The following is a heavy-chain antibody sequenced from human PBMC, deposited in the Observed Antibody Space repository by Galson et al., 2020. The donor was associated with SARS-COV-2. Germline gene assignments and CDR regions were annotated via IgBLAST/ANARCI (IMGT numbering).Heavy chain of an antibody. CDR3: ASWSTYGGNSGYYYGMDV. CDR1: GGSISSGDYY. D-gene: IGHD4-17*01. V-gene: IGHV4-30-4*01. Sequence: ETSETLCLTCTVSGGSISSGDYYWSWIRQPPGKGLEWIGYIYYSGSTYYNPSLKSRVTISVDTSKNQFSLKLSSVTAADTAVYYCASWSTYGGNSGYYYGMDVWGQGTTVTVSS. CDR2: IYYSGST. J-gene: IGHJ6*02.